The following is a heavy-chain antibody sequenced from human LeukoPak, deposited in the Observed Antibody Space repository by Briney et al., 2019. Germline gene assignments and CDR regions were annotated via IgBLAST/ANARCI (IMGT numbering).Heavy chain of an antibody. CDR3: TAQYYDFWSGHEWVDY. D-gene: IGHD3-3*01. V-gene: IGHV3-15*01. CDR2: IKSKTDGGTT. Sequence: PGGSLRLSCAASGFTFSNAWMSWVRQAPGKGLEWVGRIKSKTDGGTTDYAAPVKGRFTISRDDSKNTLYLQMNSLKTEDTAVYYCTAQYYDFWSGHEWVDYWGQGTLVTVSS. J-gene: IGHJ4*02. CDR1: GFTFSNAW.